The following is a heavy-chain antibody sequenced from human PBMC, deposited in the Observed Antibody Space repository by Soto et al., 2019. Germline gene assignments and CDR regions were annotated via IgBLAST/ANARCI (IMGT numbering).Heavy chain of an antibody. CDR3: ASSSLYGMDL. CDR1: GGSISSGYYY. Sequence: SETLSLTCSVSGGSISSGYYYWSWIRQPPGKGLEWIGNIYYSGNTYYNPSLKSRLIISIDTSQNHFSLTVGSVTAADTAVYYCASSSLYGMDLWGQGTTVTVSS. V-gene: IGHV4-30-4*01. J-gene: IGHJ6*02. CDR2: IYYSGNT.